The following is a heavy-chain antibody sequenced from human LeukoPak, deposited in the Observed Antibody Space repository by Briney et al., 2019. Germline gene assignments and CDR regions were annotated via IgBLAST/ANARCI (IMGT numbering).Heavy chain of an antibody. D-gene: IGHD3-22*01. CDR1: GYSFTSYW. CDR3: ARQISEDYDSSGYPYYFDY. V-gene: IGHV5-51*01. J-gene: IGHJ4*02. CDR2: IYPGDSDT. Sequence: PGESLKISCKGSGYSFTSYWIGWVRQMPGKGLEWVGIIYPGDSDTRYSPSFQGQVTISADKSISTAYLQWSSLKASDTAMYYCARQISEDYDSSGYPYYFDYWGQGTLVTVSS.